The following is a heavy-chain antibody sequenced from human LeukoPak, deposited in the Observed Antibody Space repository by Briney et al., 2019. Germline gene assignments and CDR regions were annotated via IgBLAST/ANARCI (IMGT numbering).Heavy chain of an antibody. CDR2: IYYSGST. Sequence: SETLSLTCTVSGGSISSYYWSWIRQPPGKGLEWIGYIYYSGSTNYNPSLKSRVTISVDTSKNQFSLKLSSVTAADTAVYYCARDRNYYDSSGYSYYFDYWGQGTLVTVSS. D-gene: IGHD3-22*01. CDR3: ARDRNYYDSSGYSYYFDY. CDR1: GGSISSYY. J-gene: IGHJ4*02. V-gene: IGHV4-59*01.